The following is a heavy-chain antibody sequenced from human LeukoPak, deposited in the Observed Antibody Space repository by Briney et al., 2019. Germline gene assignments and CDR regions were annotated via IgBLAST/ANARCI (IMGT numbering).Heavy chain of an antibody. CDR3: ARALTSTDFGY. CDR1: GDSISNYY. D-gene: IGHD2-2*01. CDR2: IYYSGST. Sequence: SETLSLTCTVSGDSISNYYWSWIRQTPGKGLEWIGYIYYSGSTYYNPSLKSRVTISIATSRNQFSLKLRSVTAADTAVYYCARALTSTDFGYWGQGTLVSVSS. V-gene: IGHV4-59*01. J-gene: IGHJ4*02.